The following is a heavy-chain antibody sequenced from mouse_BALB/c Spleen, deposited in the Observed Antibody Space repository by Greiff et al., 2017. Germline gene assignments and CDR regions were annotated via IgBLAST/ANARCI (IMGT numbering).Heavy chain of an antibody. CDR1: GFTFSSFG. CDR2: ISSGSSTI. CDR3: ARGAYYGSSSYYFDY. J-gene: IGHJ2*01. V-gene: IGHV5-17*02. Sequence: DVQLVESGGGLVQPGGSRKLSCAASGFTFSSFGMHWVRQAPEKGLEWVAYISSGSSTIYYADTVKGRFTISRDNPKNTLFLQMTSLRSEDTAMYYCARGAYYGSSSYYFDYWGQGTTLTVSS. D-gene: IGHD1-1*01.